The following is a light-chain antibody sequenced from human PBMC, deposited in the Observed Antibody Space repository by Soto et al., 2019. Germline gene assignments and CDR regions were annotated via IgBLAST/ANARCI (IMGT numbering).Light chain of an antibody. CDR2: AAS. V-gene: IGKV1-39*01. J-gene: IGKJ1*01. CDR1: QSISTY. CDR3: QQCYGSPRT. Sequence: DLQMTQSPSTLSASVGDRVTITCRASQSISTYLNWYQQKLGKAPTLLIYAASSLQSGVPSRFRGGGSGTDFTLTISSLQPEDFATYFCQQCYGSPRTFDQGTKVEI.